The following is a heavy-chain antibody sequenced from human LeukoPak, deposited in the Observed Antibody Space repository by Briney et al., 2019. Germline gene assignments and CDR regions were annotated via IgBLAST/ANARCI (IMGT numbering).Heavy chain of an antibody. CDR3: ARQVAVADPKRAFDI. D-gene: IGHD6-19*01. CDR1: GYSFTSYW. V-gene: IGHV5-51*01. Sequence: HGESLKISCKGSGYSFTSYWIGWVRQMPGKGLEWMGIIYPGDSDTRYSPSFQGQVTISADKSISTAYLQWSSLKASDTAMHYCARQVAVADPKRAFDIWGQGTMVTVSS. CDR2: IYPGDSDT. J-gene: IGHJ3*02.